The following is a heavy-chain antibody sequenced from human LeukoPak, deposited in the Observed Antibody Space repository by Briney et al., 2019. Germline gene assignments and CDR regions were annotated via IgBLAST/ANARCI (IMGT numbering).Heavy chain of an antibody. CDR1: GFTFSSYE. J-gene: IGHJ3*02. CDR2: ISSSGSTI. D-gene: IGHD5-18*01. Sequence: GGSLRLSCAASGFTFSSYEMNWVRQAPGKGLEWVSYISSSGSTIYYADSVKGRFTISRDNAKNSLYLQMNSLRAEDTAVYYCARVCLGYSCKLRGAFDIWGQGTMVTVSS. CDR3: ARVCLGYSCKLRGAFDI. V-gene: IGHV3-48*03.